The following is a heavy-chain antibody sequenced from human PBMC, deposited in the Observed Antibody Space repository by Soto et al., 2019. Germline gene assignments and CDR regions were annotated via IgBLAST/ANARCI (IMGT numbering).Heavy chain of an antibody. CDR3: VRGGSCDSATCYVLAAFEV. CDR1: GFAFNAYT. D-gene: IGHD2-15*01. Sequence: EVQLVESGGDLVQPGGPLRLSCAASGFAFNAYTMNWVRQAPGKGLEWISYISSGGTTTFYADSVKGRFIISRDNAKNALYLQMSPLSPEHTSLYYCVRGGSCDSATCYVLAAFEVWGRGKLVTVSS. J-gene: IGHJ3*01. V-gene: IGHV3-48*01. CDR2: ISSGGTTT.